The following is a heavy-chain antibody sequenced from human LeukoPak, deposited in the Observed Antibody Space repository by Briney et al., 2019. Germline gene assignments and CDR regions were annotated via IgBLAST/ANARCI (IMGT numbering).Heavy chain of an antibody. Sequence: GGSLRLSCAASGFTFSSYGMHWVRQAPGKGLEWVAVISYDGSNKYYADSVKGRFTISRDNSKNTLYLQMNSLRAEDTAVYYCARDPSYDFWSGSLDYWGQGTLVTVSS. CDR2: ISYDGSNK. CDR1: GFTFSSYG. D-gene: IGHD3-3*01. V-gene: IGHV3-30*03. J-gene: IGHJ4*02. CDR3: ARDPSYDFWSGSLDY.